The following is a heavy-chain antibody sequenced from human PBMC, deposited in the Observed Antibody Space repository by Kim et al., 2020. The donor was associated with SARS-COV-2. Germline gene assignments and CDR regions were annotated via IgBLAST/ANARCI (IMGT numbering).Heavy chain of an antibody. J-gene: IGHJ5*02. Sequence: YYNPSLQSRVTISVDTSKNQFSLNLSSVAAADTAVYYCARRGQQLVEWAWFDPWGQGTLVTVSS. D-gene: IGHD6-13*01. CDR3: ARRGQQLVEWAWFDP. V-gene: IGHV4-39*01.